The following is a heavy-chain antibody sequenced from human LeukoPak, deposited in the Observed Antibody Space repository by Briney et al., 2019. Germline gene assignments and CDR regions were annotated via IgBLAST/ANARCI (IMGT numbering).Heavy chain of an antibody. J-gene: IGHJ5*02. Sequence: ASVKVSCKASGYTFTGYYMHWVRQAPGQGLEWMGWINPNSGGTNYAQKFQGRVTMTRDTSISTAYMELSRLRSDDTAVYYCARDGDNSDGSGTVSWFDPWGQGTLVTVSS. V-gene: IGHV1-2*02. CDR3: ARDGDNSDGSGTVSWFDP. D-gene: IGHD3-10*01. CDR1: GYTFTGYY. CDR2: INPNSGGT.